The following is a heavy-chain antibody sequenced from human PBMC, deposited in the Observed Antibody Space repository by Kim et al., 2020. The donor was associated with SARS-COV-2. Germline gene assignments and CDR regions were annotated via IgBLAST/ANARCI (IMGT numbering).Heavy chain of an antibody. D-gene: IGHD2-15*01. V-gene: IGHV3-21*01. J-gene: IGHJ6*02. CDR1: GFFLSTDS. CDR3: ASGPLQGGMDV. CDR2: ISGDSRYI. Sequence: GGSLRLSCEASGFFLSTDSMHWVRQAPGKGLEWVSSISGDSRYIYYADSVRGRLTVSRDNAKRSLYLQMNDLGVDDTAVYYCASGPLQGGMDVWGQGTKVTVSS.